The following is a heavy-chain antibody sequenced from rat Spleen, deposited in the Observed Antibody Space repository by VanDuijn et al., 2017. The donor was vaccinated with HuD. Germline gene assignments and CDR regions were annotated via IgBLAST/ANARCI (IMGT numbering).Heavy chain of an antibody. CDR3: ARDRDGTYYGLGYFDF. CDR2: IWTGGST. J-gene: IGHJ1*01. CDR1: GFSLTSYN. D-gene: IGHD1-12*02. V-gene: IGHV2-30*01. Sequence: QVQLKESGPGLVQPSQTLSLTCTVSGFSLTSYNVHWVRQPTGKGLEWMGVIWTGGSTDYNSALKSRLSISRDTSKSQVFLKMNSLQTEDIATYYCARDRDGTYYGLGYFDFWGPGTMVTVSS.